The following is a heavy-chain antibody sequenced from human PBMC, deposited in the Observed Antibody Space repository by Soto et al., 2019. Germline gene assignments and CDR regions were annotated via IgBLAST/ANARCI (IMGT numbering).Heavy chain of an antibody. Sequence: SVKVSCKASGGTFSSYAISWVRQAPGQGLEWMGGIIPIFGTTNYAQKFQGRVTITADESTSTAYMELSSLRSEDTAVYYCARVDGSPSVTYTYYYYYYGMDVWGQGTTVTVSS. D-gene: IGHD4-17*01. J-gene: IGHJ6*02. V-gene: IGHV1-69*13. CDR3: ARVDGSPSVTYTYYYYYYGMDV. CDR1: GGTFSSYA. CDR2: IIPIFGTT.